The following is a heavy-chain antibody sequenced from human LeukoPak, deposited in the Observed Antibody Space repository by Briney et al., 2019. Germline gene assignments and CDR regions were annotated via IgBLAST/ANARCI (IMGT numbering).Heavy chain of an antibody. V-gene: IGHV3-74*01. D-gene: IGHD3-3*01. CDR2: ISPTGSTT. CDR3: ASRGIAVMDVLRFLDPFWDYYYYGMDV. Sequence: LAGGSLRLSCTASGFSFSGHWMHWARQLPGKGLVWVSRISPTGSTTSYADSVKGRFTVSRDNAKNTLYLQVNNLRAEDTAVYYCASRGIAVMDVLRFLDPFWDYYYYGMDVWGQGTTVTVSS. J-gene: IGHJ6*02. CDR1: GFSFSGHW.